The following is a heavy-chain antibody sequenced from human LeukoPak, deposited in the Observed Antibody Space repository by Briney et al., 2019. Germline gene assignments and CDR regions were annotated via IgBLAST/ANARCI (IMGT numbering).Heavy chain of an antibody. J-gene: IGHJ3*02. D-gene: IGHD1-26*01. Sequence: SQTLSLTCTVSGGSISSGSYYWSWIRQPAGKGLEWIGRIYTSGSTNYNPPLKSRVTISVDTSKNQFSLKLSSVTAADTAVYYCAARTEPTAFDIWGQGTMVTVSS. CDR3: AARTEPTAFDI. CDR1: GGSISSGSYY. V-gene: IGHV4-61*02. CDR2: IYTSGST.